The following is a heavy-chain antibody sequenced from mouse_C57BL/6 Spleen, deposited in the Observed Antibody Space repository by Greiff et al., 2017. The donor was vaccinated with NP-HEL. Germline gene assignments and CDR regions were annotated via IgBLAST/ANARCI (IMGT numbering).Heavy chain of an antibody. CDR3: ARNYGSSRAMDY. D-gene: IGHD1-1*01. J-gene: IGHJ4*01. Sequence: QVQLKESGAELVKPGASVKISCKASGYAISSYWMNWVKQRPGKGLEGIGKIYPGDGDTNYNGKFKGKATLTADKSSSTAYMQLSSLTSEDSAVYFCARNYGSSRAMDYWGQGTSVTVSS. V-gene: IGHV1-80*01. CDR1: GYAISSYW. CDR2: IYPGDGDT.